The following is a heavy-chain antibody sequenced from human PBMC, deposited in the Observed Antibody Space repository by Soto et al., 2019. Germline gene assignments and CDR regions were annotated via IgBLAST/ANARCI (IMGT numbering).Heavy chain of an antibody. CDR3: ARDKRDLRFLEWSYYFDY. Sequence: QVQLVESGGGVVQPGRSLRLSCAASGFTFSGCAMHWVRQAPGKGLEWVALISYDGSNKYYADSVKGRFTISRDNSKNTLYLQMNSLRAEDTAVYYCARDKRDLRFLEWSYYFDYWGQGTLVTVSS. CDR1: GFTFSGCA. J-gene: IGHJ4*02. V-gene: IGHV3-30-3*01. D-gene: IGHD3-3*01. CDR2: ISYDGSNK.